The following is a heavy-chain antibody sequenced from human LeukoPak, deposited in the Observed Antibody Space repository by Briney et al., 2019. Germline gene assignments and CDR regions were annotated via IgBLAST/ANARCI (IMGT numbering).Heavy chain of an antibody. V-gene: IGHV4-34*01. Sequence: SETLSLTCAVYGGSFSGYYWSWIRQPPGKGLEWIGEINHSGSTYYNPSLKSRVTISVDTSKNQFSLKLSSVTAADTAVYYCARAPLEIAVAGTWDYWGQGTLVTVSS. CDR2: INHSGST. CDR3: ARAPLEIAVAGTWDY. J-gene: IGHJ4*02. D-gene: IGHD6-19*01. CDR1: GGSFSGYY.